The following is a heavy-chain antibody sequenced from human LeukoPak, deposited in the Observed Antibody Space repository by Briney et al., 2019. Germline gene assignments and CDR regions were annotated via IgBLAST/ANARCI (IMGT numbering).Heavy chain of an antibody. V-gene: IGHV3-30*04. J-gene: IGHJ6*01. CDR1: GFTFSSYS. CDR3: ARGSVSGDHYYYAMDF. CDR2: ISFDGSKK. D-gene: IGHD6-19*01. Sequence: GGSLRLSCAASGFTFSSYSMHWVRQAPGKGLECVALISFDGSKKYYADSVKGRFTISRDNSKNTLYLQMNSLTAEDTAVYYCARGSVSGDHYYYAMDFWGQGTTVIVSS.